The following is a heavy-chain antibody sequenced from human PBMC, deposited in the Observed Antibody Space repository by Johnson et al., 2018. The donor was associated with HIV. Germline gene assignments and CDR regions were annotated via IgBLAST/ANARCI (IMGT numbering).Heavy chain of an antibody. CDR3: EREGAWEVRPGAFDI. CDR2: IRNKANTYAT. Sequence: VQLVESGGGLVKPGGSLRLSCAASGFTFSNAWMSWVRQAPGKGLEWVGRIRNKANTYATAYAASVNGRFTISRDNSKNTLYLQMNSPRAEDTAVYYCEREGAWEVRPGAFDIWGQGTMVTVSS. J-gene: IGHJ3*02. D-gene: IGHD1-26*01. V-gene: IGHV3-72*01. CDR1: GFTFSNAW.